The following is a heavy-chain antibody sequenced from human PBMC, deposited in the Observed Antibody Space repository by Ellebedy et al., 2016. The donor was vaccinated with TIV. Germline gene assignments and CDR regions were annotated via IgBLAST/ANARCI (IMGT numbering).Heavy chain of an antibody. CDR2: IYTSGST. J-gene: IGHJ6*02. Sequence: SETLSLTCSVSGASISSYYWTWIRQPAGKGLEWIGRIYTSGSTNYNPSLKSRVPMSVDTSKNQFSLKLSSVTAADTAVYYCARDGSYFYDSSGYYGRIYYYYGMDVWGQGTTVTVSS. V-gene: IGHV4-4*07. CDR3: ARDGSYFYDSSGYYGRIYYYYGMDV. D-gene: IGHD3-22*01. CDR1: GASISSYY.